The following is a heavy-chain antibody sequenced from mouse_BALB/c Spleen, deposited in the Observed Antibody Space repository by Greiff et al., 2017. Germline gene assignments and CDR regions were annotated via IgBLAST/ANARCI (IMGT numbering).Heavy chain of an antibody. CDR1: GFNIKDTY. J-gene: IGHJ4*01. CDR2: IDPANGNT. CDR3: ARVRYDAMDY. V-gene: IGHV14-3*02. Sequence: VPLQQSGAELVKPGASVKLSCTASGFNIKDTYMHWVKQRPEQGLEWIGRIDPANGNTKYDPKFQGKATITADTSSNTAYLQLSSLTAEDTAVYYCARVRYDAMDYWGQGTSVTVSS.